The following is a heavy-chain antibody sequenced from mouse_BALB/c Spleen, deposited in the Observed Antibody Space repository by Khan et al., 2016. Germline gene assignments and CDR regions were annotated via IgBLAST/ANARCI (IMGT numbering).Heavy chain of an antibody. D-gene: IGHD1-1*01. J-gene: IGHJ1*01. CDR1: GYTFTDYS. Sequence: QIQLVQSGPELKKPGETVKISCKASGYTFTDYSFHWVKQAPGKGLKWMGWINTETTDPTYADDFKGRFAFSLETSASTAYLQINNLKNEDTATYFCSIYYHGGRYFDVWGAGTTVTVSS. CDR2: INTETTDP. V-gene: IGHV9-2-1*01. CDR3: SIYYHGGRYFDV.